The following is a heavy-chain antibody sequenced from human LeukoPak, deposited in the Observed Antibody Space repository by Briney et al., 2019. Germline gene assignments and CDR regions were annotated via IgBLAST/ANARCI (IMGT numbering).Heavy chain of an antibody. CDR3: ARSLGSSGYQDY. Sequence: GGSLRLSCAASGFTFSSYWMHWARHAPGKGLVWVSRINSDGSSTSYADSVKGRFTISRDNAKNTVYLQMNSLRAEDTAVYYCARSLGSSGYQDYWGQGTLVTVSS. CDR1: GFTFSSYW. V-gene: IGHV3-74*01. J-gene: IGHJ4*02. CDR2: INSDGSST. D-gene: IGHD3-22*01.